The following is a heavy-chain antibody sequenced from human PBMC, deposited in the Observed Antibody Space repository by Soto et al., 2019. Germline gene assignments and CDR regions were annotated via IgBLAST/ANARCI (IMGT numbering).Heavy chain of an antibody. J-gene: IGHJ6*02. D-gene: IGHD6-19*01. CDR2: IYYSGST. CDR3: ARDPGSIAVAGTAFYYYYGMDV. CDR1: GGSISSGDYY. V-gene: IGHV4-61*08. Sequence: SETLSLTCTVSGGSISSGDYYWSWIRQPPGKGLEWIGYIYYSGSTNYNPSLKSRVTISVDTSKNQFSLKLSSVTAADTAVYYCARDPGSIAVAGTAFYYYYGMDVWGQGTTVTVSS.